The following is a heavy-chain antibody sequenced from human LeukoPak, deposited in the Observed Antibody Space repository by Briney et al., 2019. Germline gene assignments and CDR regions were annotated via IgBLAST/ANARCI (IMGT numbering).Heavy chain of an antibody. CDR3: ARGGTRYDRRFVFDY. V-gene: IGHV3-66*01. CDR2: IHNSGST. CDR1: GFTFSSYG. J-gene: IGHJ4*02. D-gene: IGHD3-10*01. Sequence: GGSLRLSCAASGFTFSSYGMRWVRQAPGKGLAWVSVIHNSGSTFYADSVRGRFTISRDNSKNTLYLQMNSLRAEDTAVYYCARGGTRYDRRFVFDYWGQGVLVTVSS.